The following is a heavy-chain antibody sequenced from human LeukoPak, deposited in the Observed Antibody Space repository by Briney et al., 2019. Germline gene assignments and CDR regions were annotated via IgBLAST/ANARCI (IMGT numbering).Heavy chain of an antibody. CDR2: IYTSGST. V-gene: IGHV4-4*09. CDR3: ARLFYDSSGYYATFDP. CDR1: GGSISSYY. D-gene: IGHD3-22*01. J-gene: IGHJ5*02. Sequence: RASETLSLTCTVSGGSISSYYWSWIRQPPGKGLEWIEYIYTSGSTNYNPSLKSRVTISVDTSKNQFSLKLSSVTAADTAVYYCARLFYDSSGYYATFDPWGQGTLVTVSS.